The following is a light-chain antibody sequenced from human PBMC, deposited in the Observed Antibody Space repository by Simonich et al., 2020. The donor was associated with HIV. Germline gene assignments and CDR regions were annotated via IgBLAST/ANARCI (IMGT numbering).Light chain of an antibody. CDR2: DAS. CDR3: QHYNGWPLT. V-gene: IGKV3-11*01. CDR1: QSVSSY. Sequence: EIVLTQFPATLSLSPGERATLSCRASQSVSSYLAWYQQKPGQAPRRLIYDASNRATGSPARFSGSGSGTDFTLTISSMQSEDFAVYYCQHYNGWPLTFGGGTKVEIK. J-gene: IGKJ4*01.